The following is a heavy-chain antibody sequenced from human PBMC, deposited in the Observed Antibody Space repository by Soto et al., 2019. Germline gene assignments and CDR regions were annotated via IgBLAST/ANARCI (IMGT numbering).Heavy chain of an antibody. CDR2: IWYDGSNK. CDR3: ARDLYSSPSGLDYFDY. J-gene: IGHJ4*02. CDR1: GFTFSSYG. V-gene: IGHV3-33*01. Sequence: PGGSLRLSCAASGFTFSSYGMHWVRQETGKGLEWVAVIWYDGSNKYYADSVKGRFTISRDNSKNTLYLQMNSLRAEDKAVYYCARDLYSSPSGLDYFDYWCQGTLVTASS. D-gene: IGHD6-6*01.